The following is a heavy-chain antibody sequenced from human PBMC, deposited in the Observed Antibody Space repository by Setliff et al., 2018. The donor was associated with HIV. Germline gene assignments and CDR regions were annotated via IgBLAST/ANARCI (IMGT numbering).Heavy chain of an antibody. D-gene: IGHD4-17*01. J-gene: IGHJ4*02. CDR3: ARRVPPIPSGDLDY. CDR1: GYTFTDYY. Sequence: ASVKVSCKASGYTFTDYYIHWVRQAPGQGLEWMGWINPNSSDINYAQKFQGRVTMTRDTSISTAYMDLSRLRSDDTAVYYCARRVPPIPSGDLDYWGQGTLVTVSS. V-gene: IGHV1-2*02. CDR2: INPNSSDI.